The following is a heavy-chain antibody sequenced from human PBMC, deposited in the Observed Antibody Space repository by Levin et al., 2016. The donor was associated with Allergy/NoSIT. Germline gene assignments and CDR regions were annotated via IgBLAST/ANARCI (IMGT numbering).Heavy chain of an antibody. D-gene: IGHD4/OR15-4a*01. CDR1: GFSFNNFA. CDR3: AKDMVDNFGTSEWYFYGMDV. Sequence: GSLRLSCAASGFSFNNFAMTWVRQAPGKGLEWVSTISDGGGTTYYADAVKGRFTISRDNPKNTLNLQMDSLRVEDTAVYYCAKDMVDNFGTSEWYFYGMDVWGQGTTVTVSS. CDR2: ISDGGGTT. J-gene: IGHJ6*02. V-gene: IGHV3-23*01.